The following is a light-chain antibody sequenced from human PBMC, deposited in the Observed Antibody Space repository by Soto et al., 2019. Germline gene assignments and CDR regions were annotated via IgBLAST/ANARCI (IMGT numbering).Light chain of an antibody. CDR3: QQSYTMLYS. J-gene: IGKJ2*01. Sequence: DIQMTQSPSSLSASVGARVTMTCRTSQSMSTYLNWYQHKPGKAPKLLIFAASILETGVPSRFSGSGSGTVFTLTISSLQPEDFATYYCQQSYTMLYSFGQGT. CDR1: QSMSTY. CDR2: AAS. V-gene: IGKV1-39*01.